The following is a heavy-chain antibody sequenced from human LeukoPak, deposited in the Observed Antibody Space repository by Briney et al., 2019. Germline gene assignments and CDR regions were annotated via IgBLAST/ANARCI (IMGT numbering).Heavy chain of an antibody. CDR1: GDSISSGGYS. CDR3: ARGHDFWSGYHTLRPNYYFDY. Sequence: PSETLSPTCAVSGDSISSGGYSWSWIRQPPGKGLEWIGYIYQSGSTYYNPSLKSRVTISVDRSRNQFSLKLSSVTAADTAVYYCARGHDFWSGYHTLRPNYYFDYWGQGTLVTVSS. D-gene: IGHD3-3*01. V-gene: IGHV4-30-2*01. J-gene: IGHJ4*02. CDR2: IYQSGST.